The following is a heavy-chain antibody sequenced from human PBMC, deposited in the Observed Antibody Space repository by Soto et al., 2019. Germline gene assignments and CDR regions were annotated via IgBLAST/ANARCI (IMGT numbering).Heavy chain of an antibody. J-gene: IGHJ6*03. CDR2: ISAYNGNT. Sequence: ASVKVSCKASGYTFTSYGISWVRQAPGQGLEWMGWISAYNGNTNYAQKLQGRVTMTTDTSTSTAYMELRSLRSDDTAVYYCARLPXEDCTNGVCSYYMDVWGKGTTVTVSS. CDR1: GYTFTSYG. CDR3: ARLPXEDCTNGVCSYYMDV. V-gene: IGHV1-18*04. D-gene: IGHD2-8*01.